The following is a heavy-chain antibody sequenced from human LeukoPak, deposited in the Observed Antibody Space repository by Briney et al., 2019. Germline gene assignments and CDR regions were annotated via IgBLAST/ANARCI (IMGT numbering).Heavy chain of an antibody. Sequence: PGGSLRLSCAASGFTFSNCWMHWVRQAPGKGLEWVSRIESDGSRTRYADSVKGRFTISRDNAKNTLYLQMNSPRAEDTAVYYCAKSFRCSRANCWGDYWGQGTLVTVSS. J-gene: IGHJ4*02. CDR3: AKSFRCSRANCWGDY. CDR1: GFTFSNCW. D-gene: IGHD2-2*01. V-gene: IGHV3-74*01. CDR2: IESDGSRT.